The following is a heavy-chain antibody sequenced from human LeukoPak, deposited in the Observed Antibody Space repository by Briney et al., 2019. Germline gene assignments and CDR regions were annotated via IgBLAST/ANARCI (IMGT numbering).Heavy chain of an antibody. CDR2: IKSKTDGGTT. V-gene: IGHV3-15*01. D-gene: IGHD2-15*01. Sequence: GGSLRLSCAASGFSFSNAWMSWVRQAPGKGLEWVGLIKSKTDGGTTDYAAPVKGRFTISRDDSKTTLYLQMSSLRAEDTAVYYCVRGGESTWSWGQGTLVTVSS. CDR3: VRGGESTWS. CDR1: GFSFSNAW. J-gene: IGHJ5*02.